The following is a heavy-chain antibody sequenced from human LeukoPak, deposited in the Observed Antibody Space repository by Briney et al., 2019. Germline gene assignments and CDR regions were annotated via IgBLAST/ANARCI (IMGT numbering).Heavy chain of an antibody. CDR3: AREETTRSQRAFDY. J-gene: IGHJ4*02. Sequence: SETLSLTCTVSGGSISSGDYYWSWIRQPPGKGLEWIGYIYYSGSTYYNPSLESRVTISVDTSKNQFSLELSSVTAADTAVYFCAREETTRSQRAFDYWGQGTLVTVSS. D-gene: IGHD2-15*01. CDR1: GGSISSGDYY. CDR2: IYYSGST. V-gene: IGHV4-30-4*01.